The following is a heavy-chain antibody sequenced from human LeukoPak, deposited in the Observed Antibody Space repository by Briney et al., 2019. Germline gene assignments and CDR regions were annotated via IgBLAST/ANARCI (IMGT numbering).Heavy chain of an antibody. J-gene: IGHJ4*02. Sequence: ASVPVSCQASGYTFTGYYMHWVRQALGQGLEWMGWINPNSGGTNYAQKFQGRVTMTRDTSISTAYMELSRLRSDDTAVYYCARKAGRGYCSGGSCYFDYWGQGTLVTVSS. CDR1: GYTFTGYY. V-gene: IGHV1-2*02. D-gene: IGHD2-15*01. CDR3: ARKAGRGYCSGGSCYFDY. CDR2: INPNSGGT.